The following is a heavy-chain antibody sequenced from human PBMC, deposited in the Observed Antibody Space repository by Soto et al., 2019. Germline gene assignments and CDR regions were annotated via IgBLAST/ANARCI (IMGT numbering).Heavy chain of an antibody. V-gene: IGHV4-59*01. CDR3: ARDYRYDILTGRDAFDI. Sequence: SETLSLTCTVSGGSISSYDWSWIRQPPGKGLEWIGYIYYSGITNYNPSLKSRVTISVDTSKNQFSLKLSSVTAADTAVYYCARDYRYDILTGRDAFDIWGQGTMVTVSS. D-gene: IGHD3-9*01. CDR1: GGSISSYD. J-gene: IGHJ3*02. CDR2: IYYSGIT.